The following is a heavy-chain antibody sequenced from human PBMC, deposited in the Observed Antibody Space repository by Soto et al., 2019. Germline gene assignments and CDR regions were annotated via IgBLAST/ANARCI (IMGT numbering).Heavy chain of an antibody. CDR3: ARPGGRGDYYYGMDV. CDR1: GGTFSSYA. J-gene: IGHJ6*02. V-gene: IGHV1-69*12. D-gene: IGHD1-26*01. CDR2: IIPIFGTA. Sequence: QVQLVQSGAEVKKPGSSVKVSCKASGGTFSSYAISWVRQAPGQGLEWMGGIIPIFGTANYAQKFQGRVTIIADESTSTAYMEMSSLRAEDTAVYYCARPGGRGDYYYGMDVWGQGTTVTVSS.